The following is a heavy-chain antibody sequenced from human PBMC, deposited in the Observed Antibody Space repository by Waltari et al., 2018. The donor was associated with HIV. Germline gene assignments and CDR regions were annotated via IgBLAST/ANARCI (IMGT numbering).Heavy chain of an antibody. Sequence: RLQESGPGLVKPSQTLSLTCPVSYESLSGGDFYWTWIRQPAGAGLEWIGRVSPTGNSMVAAKTDYAPAPASRGTMSLDTRGKKFSLDLKSVSTADTATYYCARGNGYTTGWLDSWGPGILVTVSS. J-gene: IGHJ4*02. CDR3: ARGNGYTTGWLDS. CDR2: SPTGNSMVAAKT. CDR1: YESLSGGDFY. D-gene: IGHD5-18*01. V-gene: IGHV4-61*02.